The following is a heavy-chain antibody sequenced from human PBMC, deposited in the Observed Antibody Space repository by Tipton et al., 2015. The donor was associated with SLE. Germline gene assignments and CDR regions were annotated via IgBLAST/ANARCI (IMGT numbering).Heavy chain of an antibody. Sequence: SLRLSCAASGFTFSSYSMNWVRQAPGKGLEWVSSISSSSSYIYYADSVKGRFTISRDNAKNSLYLQMSSLRAEDTAVYYCASSEYAGFDYWGQGTLVTVSS. CDR3: ASSEYAGFDY. V-gene: IGHV3-21*01. J-gene: IGHJ4*02. D-gene: IGHD2-8*01. CDR1: GFTFSSYS. CDR2: ISSSSSYI.